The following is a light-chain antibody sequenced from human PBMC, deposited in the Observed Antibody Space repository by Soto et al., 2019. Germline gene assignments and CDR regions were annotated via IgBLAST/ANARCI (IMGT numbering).Light chain of an antibody. J-gene: IGKJ1*01. CDR2: GAS. Sequence: ENVLTQSPGTLSLSPGERATLSCRASQSVSSSYLAWYQQKPGQAPRLLIYGASSRATGIPDRFSGSGSGTDFTLTISRLEPEDFAVFYCQQYDISPWTFGQGTKVDI. CDR3: QQYDISPWT. CDR1: QSVSSSY. V-gene: IGKV3-20*01.